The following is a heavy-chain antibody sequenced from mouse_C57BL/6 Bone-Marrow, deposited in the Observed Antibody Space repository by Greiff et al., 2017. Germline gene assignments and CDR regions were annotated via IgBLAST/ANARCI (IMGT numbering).Heavy chain of an antibody. CDR2: ISNLAYSI. J-gene: IGHJ1*03. CDR1: GFTFSDYG. CDR3: ARRTGSYWYFDV. Sequence: EVMLVESGGGLVQPGGSLKLSCAASGFTFSDYGMAWVRQAPRQGPEWVAFISNLAYSIYYADTVTGRFTISRENAKNTLYLEMSSLRSEDTAMYYCARRTGSYWYFDVWGTGTTVTVSS. D-gene: IGHD4-1*01. V-gene: IGHV5-15*01.